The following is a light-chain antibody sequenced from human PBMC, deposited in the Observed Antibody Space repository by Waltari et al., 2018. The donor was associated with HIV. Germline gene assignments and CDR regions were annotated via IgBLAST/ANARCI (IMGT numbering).Light chain of an antibody. CDR3: SSYTTTATLV. V-gene: IGLV2-14*03. CDR2: GVS. Sequence: QPALTQPAYVSGSPGQSITISCTGGIGDVSTYNSVAWYQQHPGKTPTLVIYGVSNRPSGVSNRFSGSKSGNTASLTISGLQPDDDADYYCSSYTTTATLVFGTGTKVTVL. J-gene: IGLJ1*01. CDR1: IGDVSTYNS.